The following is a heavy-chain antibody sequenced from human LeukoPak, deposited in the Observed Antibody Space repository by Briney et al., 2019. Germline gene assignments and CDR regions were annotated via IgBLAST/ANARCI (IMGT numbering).Heavy chain of an antibody. J-gene: IGHJ6*03. CDR3: AKSDGLYSYYYMDV. V-gene: IGHV3-23*01. CDR1: GFTFSNYA. CDR2: ISGSGYST. Sequence: GGSLRLSCAASGFTFSNYAMSWVRQAPGKGLEWVSGISGSGYSTYYADSVKGRFTISRDNSKNTLYLQMNSLRAEDTAVYYCAKSDGLYSYYYMDVWGKGTTVTVSS.